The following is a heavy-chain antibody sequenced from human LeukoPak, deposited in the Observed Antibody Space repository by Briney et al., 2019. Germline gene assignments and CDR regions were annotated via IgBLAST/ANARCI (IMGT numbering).Heavy chain of an antibody. CDR2: IFYSGST. J-gene: IGHJ3*02. CDR1: DDSITMYY. CDR3: AKSNGYGLIDI. Sequence: SETLSLTCTVSDDSITMYYWTWIRQPPGKALEWIGNIFYSGSTYYSPSLKNRVTISLDTSRNQFSLKLNSVTAADTAVYYCAKSNGYGLIDIWGQGTMVTVSS. D-gene: IGHD3-22*01. V-gene: IGHV4-59*12.